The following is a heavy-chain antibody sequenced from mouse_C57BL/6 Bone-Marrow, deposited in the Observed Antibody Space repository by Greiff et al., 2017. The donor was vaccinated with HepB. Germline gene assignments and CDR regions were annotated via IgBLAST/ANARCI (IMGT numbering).Heavy chain of an antibody. V-gene: IGHV1-69*01. CDR1: GYTFTSYW. D-gene: IGHD1-1*01. J-gene: IGHJ1*03. CDR3: ASTTVVAMDWYFDV. CDR2: IDPSDSYT. Sequence: VQLQQSGAELVMPGASVKLSCKASGYTFTSYWMHWVKQRPGQGLEWIGEIDPSDSYTNYNQKFKGKSTLTVDKSSSTAYMQLSSLTSEDSAVYYCASTTVVAMDWYFDVWGTGTTVTVSS.